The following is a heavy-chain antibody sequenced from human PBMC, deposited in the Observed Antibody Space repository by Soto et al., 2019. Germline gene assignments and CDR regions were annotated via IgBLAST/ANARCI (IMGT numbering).Heavy chain of an antibody. CDR1: GGSFSGYY. CDR2: INHSGST. Sequence: PSETLSLTCAVYGGSFSGYYWSWIRQPPGKGLEWIGEINHSGSTNYNPSLKSRVAISGDTAKNQFSLKLSSVTAADTAVYYWARERKYSSSSPLYYCDGMDVWGQGTTVTVSS. CDR3: ARERKYSSSSPLYYCDGMDV. J-gene: IGHJ6*02. V-gene: IGHV4-34*01. D-gene: IGHD6-6*01.